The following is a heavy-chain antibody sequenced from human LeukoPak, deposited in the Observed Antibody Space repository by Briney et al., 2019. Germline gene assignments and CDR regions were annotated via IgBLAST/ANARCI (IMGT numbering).Heavy chain of an antibody. CDR1: AGSISRSGYY. Sequence: SETLSLTCIVSAGSISRSGYYWGRIRQPPGKGLEWIGTIAYSGSTWYNPSLRSRVTISVDTSKNQFSLKLTSVTAADTAVYYCASDLIAAGGSTLGSWGQGTLVTVSS. J-gene: IGHJ5*02. CDR2: IAYSGST. CDR3: ASDLIAAGGSTLGS. D-gene: IGHD6-13*01. V-gene: IGHV4-39*01.